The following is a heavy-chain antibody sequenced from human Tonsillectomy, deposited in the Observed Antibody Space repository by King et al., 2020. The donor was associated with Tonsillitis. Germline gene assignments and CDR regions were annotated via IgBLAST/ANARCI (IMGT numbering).Heavy chain of an antibody. CDR1: GGSISTGSSF. J-gene: IGHJ1*01. CDR3: AIHVGCSSASCFTPRYFQH. V-gene: IGHV4-39*01. D-gene: IGHD2-2*02. CDR2: IYYRGST. Sequence: LQLQESGPGLVKPSETLSLTCTVSGGSISTGSSFWGWIRQPPGKGPEWIGTIYYRGSTYYNPSLKSRVTISVDTSKNQFVLKLSSVTAADTAVYYCAIHVGCSSASCFTPRYFQHWGQGTLVTVSS.